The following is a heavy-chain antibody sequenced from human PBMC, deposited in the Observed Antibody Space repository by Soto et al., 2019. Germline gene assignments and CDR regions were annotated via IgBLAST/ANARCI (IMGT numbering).Heavy chain of an antibody. J-gene: IGHJ4*02. CDR1: GFTFSNAW. D-gene: IGHD3-22*01. V-gene: IGHV3-15*07. CDR2: IKSKADGGTT. Sequence: GGSLRLSCAASGFTFSNAWMNWVRQAPGKGLEWVGRIKSKADGGTTDYAAPVKGRFTISRDDSKNKKNLQMNRLKTKNTAVYYCTTSYYFGSSGGRVDYWGQGT. CDR3: TTSYYFGSSGGRVDY.